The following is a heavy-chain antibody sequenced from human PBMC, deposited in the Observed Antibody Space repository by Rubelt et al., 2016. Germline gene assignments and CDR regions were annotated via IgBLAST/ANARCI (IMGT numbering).Heavy chain of an antibody. Sequence: QLQLQESGPGLVKPSETLSLTCTVSGGSISSSSYYWGWIPQPPGKGLEWIGSIYYSWSTYYNPCLMCGVTLSGDRSKNQFSLRLGSVTAADTAVYYCARHRYSGIAAAQFDYWGQGTLVTVSS. J-gene: IGHJ4*02. CDR2: IYYSWST. V-gene: IGHV4-39*07. D-gene: IGHD6-13*01. CDR1: GGSISSSSYY. CDR3: ARHRYSGIAAAQFDY.